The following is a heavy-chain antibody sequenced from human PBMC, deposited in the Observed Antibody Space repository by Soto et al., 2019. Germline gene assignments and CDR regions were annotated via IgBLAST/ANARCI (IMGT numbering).Heavy chain of an antibody. CDR2: ISSSSSTI. V-gene: IGHV3-48*02. J-gene: IGHJ6*02. CDR1: GFTFSSYS. Sequence: PGGSLRLSCAASGFTFSSYSMNSVRQAPGKGLEWVSYISSSSSTIYYADSVKGRFTISRDNAKKSLYLQMNSLRDEDTAVYYCARNGYSSSWYLGDYYGMDVWGQGTTVTVS. CDR3: ARNGYSSSWYLGDYYGMDV. D-gene: IGHD6-13*01.